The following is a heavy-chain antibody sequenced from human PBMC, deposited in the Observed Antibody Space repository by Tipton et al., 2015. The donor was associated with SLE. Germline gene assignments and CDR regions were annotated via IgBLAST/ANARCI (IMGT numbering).Heavy chain of an antibody. Sequence: QSGPEVKKPGSSVKVSCKVSGDTLSRYIISWVRQAPGQGLEWMGGIIPIFGTPNYAQNFQGRVTIITDESTGTVYMELNTLRSEDTAVYYCARDGLGYCTGGVCIDAFDIWGQGTAVIVSS. D-gene: IGHD2-8*02. CDR3: ARDGLGYCTGGVCIDAFDI. V-gene: IGHV1-69*05. CDR2: IIPIFGTP. CDR1: GDTLSRYI. J-gene: IGHJ3*02.